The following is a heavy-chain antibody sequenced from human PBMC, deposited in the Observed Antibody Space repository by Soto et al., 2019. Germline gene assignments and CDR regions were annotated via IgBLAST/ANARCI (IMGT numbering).Heavy chain of an antibody. CDR3: ARGGLIRFLEWLRHYGMDV. V-gene: IGHV4-34*01. Sequence: SETLSLTCAVYGGSFSGYYWSWIRQPPGKGLEWIGEINHSGSTNYNPSLKSRVTISVDTSKNQFSLKLSSVTAADTAVYYCARGGLIRFLEWLRHYGMDVWGQGTTVTVSS. CDR1: GGSFSGYY. D-gene: IGHD3-3*01. CDR2: INHSGST. J-gene: IGHJ6*02.